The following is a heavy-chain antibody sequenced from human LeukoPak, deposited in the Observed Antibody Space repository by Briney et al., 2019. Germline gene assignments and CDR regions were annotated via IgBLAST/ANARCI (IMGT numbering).Heavy chain of an antibody. V-gene: IGHV3-7*03. Sequence: GGSLRLSCVASGFTSGKYSMRWVRQAPGKGLEWVANIKLDGSEKNYVDSVKGRFTISRDNTKNSLYLQMNSLRAEDTAVFYCARDQYDTWSRRGNFDSWGQGTLVIVSS. CDR2: IKLDGSEK. CDR1: GFTSGKYS. CDR3: ARDQYDTWSRRGNFDS. J-gene: IGHJ4*02. D-gene: IGHD3-3*01.